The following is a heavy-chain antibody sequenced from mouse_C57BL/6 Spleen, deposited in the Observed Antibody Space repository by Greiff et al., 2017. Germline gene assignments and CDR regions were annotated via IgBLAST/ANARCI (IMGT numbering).Heavy chain of an antibody. CDR2: IYPSDSET. CDR3: ARSYYSNWYFDV. V-gene: IGHV1-61*01. CDR1: GYTFTSYW. D-gene: IGHD2-5*01. J-gene: IGHJ1*03. Sequence: QVQLQQSGAELVRPGSSVKLSCKASGYTFTSYWMDWVKQRPGQGLEWIGNIYPSDSETHYNQKFKDKATLTVDKSSSTAYMQLSSLTSEDSAVYYCARSYYSNWYFDVWGTGTTVTVSS.